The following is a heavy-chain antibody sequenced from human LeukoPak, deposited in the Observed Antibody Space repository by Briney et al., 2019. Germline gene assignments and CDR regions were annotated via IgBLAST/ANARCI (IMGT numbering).Heavy chain of an antibody. CDR1: GGSISSGGYY. CDR3: ARGTPYYYDSSGYPTLLFDY. D-gene: IGHD3-22*01. CDR2: IYYSGST. V-gene: IGHV4-31*03. J-gene: IGHJ4*02. Sequence: KTSQTLSLTCTVSGGSISSGGYYWSWIRQHPGQGLEWIGYIYYSGSTYYNPSLKSRVTISVDTSKNQFSLKLSSVTAADTAVYYCARGTPYYYDSSGYPTLLFDYWGQGTLVTVSS.